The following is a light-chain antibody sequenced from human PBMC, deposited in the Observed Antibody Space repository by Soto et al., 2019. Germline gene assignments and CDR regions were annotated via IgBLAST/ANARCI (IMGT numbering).Light chain of an antibody. CDR2: AAS. CDR3: QQSYSTPWT. V-gene: IGKV1-39*01. Sequence: DIQMSQSPSSLSASVGDRVSITCRASQSISNYLNWYQQKPGAAPKVLIYAASSLQNGVPPRFSGSGSGTAFALTISTLQPEDVASYYCQQSYSTPWTFGQGTKVEV. J-gene: IGKJ1*01. CDR1: QSISNY.